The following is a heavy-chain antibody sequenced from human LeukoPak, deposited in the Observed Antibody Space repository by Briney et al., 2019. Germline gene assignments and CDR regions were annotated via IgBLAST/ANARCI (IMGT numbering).Heavy chain of an antibody. CDR1: GFTFSSYS. V-gene: IGHV3-23*01. CDR2: ISGSGGST. CDR3: AKSLSFLLYYMDV. Sequence: GGSLRLSCAASGFTFSSYSMNWVRQAPGKGLEWVSAISGSGGSTYYADSVKGRFTISRDNSKHTLYLQMNSLRAEDTAVYYCAKSLSFLLYYMDVWGKGTTVTVSS. J-gene: IGHJ6*03. D-gene: IGHD2-15*01.